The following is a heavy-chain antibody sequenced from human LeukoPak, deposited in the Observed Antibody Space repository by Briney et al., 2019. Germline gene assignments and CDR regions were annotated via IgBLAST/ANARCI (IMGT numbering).Heavy chain of an antibody. J-gene: IGHJ4*02. CDR2: ISGSGGST. V-gene: IGHV3-23*01. Sequence: PGGSLRLSCAASGFTFSSYAMSWVRQAPGKGVEWVSAISGSGGSTYYADSVKGRFTISRDNSKNTLYLQMNSLRAEDTAVYYCATQGGYYYDSSGYFWGQGTLVTVSS. CDR3: ATQGGYYYDSSGYF. CDR1: GFTFSSYA. D-gene: IGHD3-22*01.